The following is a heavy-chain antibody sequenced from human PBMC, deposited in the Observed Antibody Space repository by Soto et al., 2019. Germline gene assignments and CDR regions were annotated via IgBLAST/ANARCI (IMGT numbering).Heavy chain of an antibody. V-gene: IGHV3-66*01. D-gene: IGHD2-15*01. CDR2: IYSGGST. J-gene: IGHJ3*02. CDR3: ARSNGYCSGGSCSPDDAFDI. CDR1: GFTVSSNY. Sequence: PGGSLRLSCAASGFTVSSNYMSWVRQAPGKGLEWVSVIYSGGSTYYADSVKGRFTISRDNSKNTLYLQMNSLRAEDTAVYYCARSNGYCSGGSCSPDDAFDIWGHGTMVTVSS.